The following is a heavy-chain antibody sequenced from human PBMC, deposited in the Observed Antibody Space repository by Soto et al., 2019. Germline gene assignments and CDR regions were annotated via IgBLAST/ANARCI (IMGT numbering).Heavy chain of an antibody. D-gene: IGHD6-13*01. V-gene: IGHV3-23*01. CDR3: AKDMQSDRGSSWYGGVQSYVDY. CDR1: GFTFSSYA. Sequence: EVQLLESGGGLVQPGGSLRLSCVASGFTFSSYAMSWVRQAPGKGLEWVSAISGSGGSTYYADSVKGRFTISRDNSKNTLYLQRNTLSAEDTAVYYCAKDMQSDRGSSWYGGVQSYVDYW. J-gene: IGHJ4*01. CDR2: ISGSGGST.